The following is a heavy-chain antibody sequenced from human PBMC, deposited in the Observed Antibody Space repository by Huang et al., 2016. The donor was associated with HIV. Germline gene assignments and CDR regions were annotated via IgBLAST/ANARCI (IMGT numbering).Heavy chain of an antibody. CDR2: VRSIAVWGAS. D-gene: IGHD4-17*01. CDR1: GFIFNDFA. CDR3: SPTGDDYFYYYMDV. J-gene: IGHJ6*03. V-gene: IGHV3-49*03. Sequence: VESGGDAVQSGRALRLSCRGSGFIFNDFAINWFRQSARKGLEWIGFVRSIAVWGASKCAPSVKDRFSVSRDEAKNVAFLQMENLQVDDTAVYYCSPTGDDYFYYYMDVWGNGTTVIVS.